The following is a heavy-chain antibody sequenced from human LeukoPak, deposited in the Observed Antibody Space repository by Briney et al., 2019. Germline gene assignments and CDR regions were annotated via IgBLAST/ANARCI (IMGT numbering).Heavy chain of an antibody. V-gene: IGHV3-30-3*01. CDR3: ATVTNTFGHSGSYWRDGWFDP. CDR2: ISYDGSNK. Sequence: GRSLRLSCAASGFTFSSYAMHWVRQAPGKGLEWVAVISYDGSNKYYADSVKGRFTISRDNSKNTLYLQMNSLRAEDTAVYYCATVTNTFGHSGSYWRDGWFDPWGQGTLVTVSS. D-gene: IGHD1-26*01. CDR1: GFTFSSYA. J-gene: IGHJ5*02.